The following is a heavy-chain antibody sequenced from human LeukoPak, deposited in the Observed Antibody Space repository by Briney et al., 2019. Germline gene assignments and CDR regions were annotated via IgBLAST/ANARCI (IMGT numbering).Heavy chain of an antibody. CDR2: ISSSGSTI. Sequence: GGSLRLSCAASGFTFSSYEMNWVRQAPGKGLEWVSYISSSGSTIYYADSVKGRFTISRDNAKNSLYLQMNSLRAEDTAVYYCARGGYSSGWDYFDYWGQGTLVTVSS. CDR3: ARGGYSSGWDYFDY. V-gene: IGHV3-48*03. D-gene: IGHD6-19*01. CDR1: GFTFSSYE. J-gene: IGHJ4*02.